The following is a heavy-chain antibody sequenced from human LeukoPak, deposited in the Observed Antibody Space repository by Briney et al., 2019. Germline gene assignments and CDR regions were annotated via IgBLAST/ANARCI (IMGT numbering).Heavy chain of an antibody. Sequence: GGSLRLSCAASGFTVSSKYMSWVRQAPGKGLEWVSFSYSGDSTYYADSVKGRFTISRDNSKNTLYLQMNSLRAEDTAVYYCAMMTTVTSFDYWGQGALVTVSS. CDR2: SYSGDST. CDR3: AMMTTVTSFDY. D-gene: IGHD4-17*01. V-gene: IGHV3-53*01. CDR1: GFTVSSKY. J-gene: IGHJ4*02.